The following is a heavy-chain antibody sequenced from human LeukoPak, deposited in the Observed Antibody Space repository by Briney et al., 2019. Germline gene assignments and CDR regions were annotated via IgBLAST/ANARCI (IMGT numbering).Heavy chain of an antibody. CDR3: ARSRGYYDILTGYLPYYYYGMDV. J-gene: IGHJ6*02. CDR2: IRYDGSNK. V-gene: IGHV3-30*02. D-gene: IGHD3-9*01. Sequence: GGSLRLSCAASGFTFSSYGMHWVRQAPGKGLEWVAFIRYDGSNKYYADSVKGRFTISRDNSKNTLYLQMNSLRAEDTAVYYCARSRGYYDILTGYLPYYYYGMDVWGQGTTVTVSS. CDR1: GFTFSSYG.